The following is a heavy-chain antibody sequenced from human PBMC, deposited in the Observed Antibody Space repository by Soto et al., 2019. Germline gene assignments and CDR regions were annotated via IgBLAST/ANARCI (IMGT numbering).Heavy chain of an antibody. D-gene: IGHD3-22*01. CDR3: TSHNYYDSSGRVFGY. V-gene: IGHV3-73*02. J-gene: IGHJ4*02. CDR2: IRSKANSYAT. Sequence: EVQLVESGGGLVQPGGSLKLSCAASGFTFSGSAMHWVRQASGKGLEWVGRIRSKANSYATAYAASVKGRFTISRDDSKNTAYLQMNSLKTEDTAVYYCTSHNYYDSSGRVFGYWGQGTLVTVSS. CDR1: GFTFSGSA.